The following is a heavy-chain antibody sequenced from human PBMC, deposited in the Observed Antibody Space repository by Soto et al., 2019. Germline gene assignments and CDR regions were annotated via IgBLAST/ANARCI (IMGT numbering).Heavy chain of an antibody. CDR1: GGSISSYY. Sequence: LAALSRTCAVPGGSISSYYWCSIRQPPGKGLEWIGYIYYSGSTYYNPSLKSRITMSVDTSKNQFSLRLTSVTAADSAVYYCARVEMTTISVDYWGQGTLVTVSS. CDR3: ARVEMTTISVDY. V-gene: IGHV4-59*08. J-gene: IGHJ4*02. CDR2: IYYSGST. D-gene: IGHD4-4*01.